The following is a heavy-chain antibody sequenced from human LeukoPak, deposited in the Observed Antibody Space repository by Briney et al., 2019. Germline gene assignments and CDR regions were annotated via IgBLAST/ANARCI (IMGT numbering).Heavy chain of an antibody. V-gene: IGHV3-74*01. CDR2: INSDATST. D-gene: IGHD1-26*01. Sequence: PGGSLRLSCAASGFTYSNYWMHWVRQTPGKRLVWVSRINSDATSTSYADSVKGRFTISRDRAKNTLYLRMNGLRADDTAVYYCATSLYSGTKLDYWGQGTLVTVSS. CDR1: GFTYSNYW. J-gene: IGHJ4*02. CDR3: ATSLYSGTKLDY.